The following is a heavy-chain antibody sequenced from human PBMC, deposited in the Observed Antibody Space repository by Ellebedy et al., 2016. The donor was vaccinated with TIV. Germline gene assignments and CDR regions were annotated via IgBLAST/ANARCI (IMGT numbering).Heavy chain of an antibody. CDR3: TSPAVGHTTGCCRYYWDY. Sequence: GESLKISCAASGFTFSSYAMNWVRQAQGKGLEWVSGIGLSDTSTYYSDSVKGRFTISRDKSKNTMYLQMNSLRAEDRAVYYCTSPAVGHTTGCCRYYWDYWGLGTLVTVSS. CDR2: IGLSDTST. V-gene: IGHV3-23*01. J-gene: IGHJ4*02. CDR1: GFTFSSYA. D-gene: IGHD2-15*01.